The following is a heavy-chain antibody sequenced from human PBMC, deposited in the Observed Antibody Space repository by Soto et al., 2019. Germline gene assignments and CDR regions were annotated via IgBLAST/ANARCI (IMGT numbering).Heavy chain of an antibody. CDR2: IIPIFGTA. CDR3: ARRAYCGGDCYNWFDP. Sequence: KVSCKASGGTFSSYAISWVRQAPGQVLEGMGGIIPIFGTANYAQKFQGRVTITADESTSTAYMELSSLRSEDTAVYYCARRAYCGGDCYNWFDPWGQGTLVT. D-gene: IGHD2-21*02. V-gene: IGHV1-69*01. J-gene: IGHJ5*02. CDR1: GGTFSSYA.